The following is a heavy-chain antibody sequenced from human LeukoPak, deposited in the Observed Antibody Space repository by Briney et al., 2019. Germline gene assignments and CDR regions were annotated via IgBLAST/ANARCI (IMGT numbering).Heavy chain of an antibody. Sequence: GASVKVSCKVSGYTLTELSMHWVRQAPGKGLEWMGGFYPEDGETIYAQKFQGRVTMTEDTSTDTAYMELSSLRSEVSALYYCATALPGYGDYGYNWFDPWGQGTLVTVSS. V-gene: IGHV1-24*01. CDR2: FYPEDGET. CDR3: ATALPGYGDYGYNWFDP. CDR1: GYTLTELS. J-gene: IGHJ5*02. D-gene: IGHD4-17*01.